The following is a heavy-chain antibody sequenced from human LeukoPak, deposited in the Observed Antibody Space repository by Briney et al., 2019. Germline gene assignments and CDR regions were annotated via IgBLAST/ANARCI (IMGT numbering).Heavy chain of an antibody. Sequence: PGGSLRLSCAASGFTFSSYSMNWVRQAPGKGLEWISGISSSARYVNYADSVKGRFTISRDNAKHSLFLEMNSLRGEDTAIYYCAKDDSLLVVETGDFDMWGQGTLVTVSS. J-gene: IGHJ3*02. CDR1: GFTFSSYS. D-gene: IGHD5-18*01. CDR2: ISSSARYV. V-gene: IGHV3-21*04. CDR3: AKDDSLLVVETGDFDM.